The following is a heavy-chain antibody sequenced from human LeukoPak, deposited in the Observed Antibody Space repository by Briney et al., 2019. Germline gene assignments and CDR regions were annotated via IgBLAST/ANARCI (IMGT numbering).Heavy chain of an antibody. V-gene: IGHV3-33*01. CDR1: GFTFSSYG. D-gene: IGHD6-19*01. Sequence: GGSLRLSCAAPGFTFSSYGMHWVRQAPGKGLEWVAVIWYDGSNKYYADSVKGRFTISRDNSKNTLYLQMNSLRAEDTAVYYCARDNPTVAGSFDYWGQGTLVTVSS. J-gene: IGHJ4*02. CDR3: ARDNPTVAGSFDY. CDR2: IWYDGSNK.